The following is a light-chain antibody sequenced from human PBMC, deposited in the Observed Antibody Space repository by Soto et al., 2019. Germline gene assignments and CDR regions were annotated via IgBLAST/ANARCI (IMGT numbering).Light chain of an antibody. CDR3: TSYTSRSTLDV. J-gene: IGLJ1*01. Sequence: QSALAQPASVSGSPGQSITISCTGTSSDVGGYNYVSWYQQHPGKAPKLMIYEVSNRPLGVSNRFSGSKSGNTASLTISGLQAEDEADYSCTSYTSRSTLDVFGTGTKVP. V-gene: IGLV2-14*01. CDR2: EVS. CDR1: SSDVGGYNY.